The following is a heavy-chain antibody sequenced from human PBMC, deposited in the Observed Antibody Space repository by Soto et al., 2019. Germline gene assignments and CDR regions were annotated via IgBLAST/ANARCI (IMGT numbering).Heavy chain of an antibody. CDR1: GGTFSSYA. V-gene: IGHV1-69*06. Sequence: QVQLVQSGAEVKKPGFSVKVSCKASGGTFSSYAISWVRQAPGQGLEWMGGIIPIFGTANYAQKFQGRVTITADKSTSTAYMELSSLRSEDTAVYYCASPTREWLPPARDYYYGMDVWGQGTTVTVSS. J-gene: IGHJ6*02. D-gene: IGHD3-3*01. CDR2: IIPIFGTA. CDR3: ASPTREWLPPARDYYYGMDV.